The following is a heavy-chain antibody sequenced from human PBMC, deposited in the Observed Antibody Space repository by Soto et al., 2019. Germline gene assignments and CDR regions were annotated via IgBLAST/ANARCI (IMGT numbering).Heavy chain of an antibody. CDR3: ARLGDTVYDFDS. D-gene: IGHD3-22*01. CDR2: IYYSGSN. V-gene: IGHV4-31*03. Sequence: QVQLQESGPGLVKTSQTLSLTCTVSGGSIRSGTYYWSWIRQHPGKGLEWIGYIYYSGSNFYNPSLQRRVTMSVDTSKNQFSLKLSSVNAADTAVYYCARLGDTVYDFDSWGQGTLVTVTS. CDR1: GGSIRSGTYY. J-gene: IGHJ4*02.